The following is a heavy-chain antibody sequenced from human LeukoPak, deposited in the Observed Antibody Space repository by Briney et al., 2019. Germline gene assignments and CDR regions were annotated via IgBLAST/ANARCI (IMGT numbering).Heavy chain of an antibody. CDR2: IIPIFGTA. CDR1: GDTFSRYA. Sequence: SVKVSCKASGDTFSRYAINWVRQAPGQGLEWMGGIIPIFGTANYAQKFQGRVTITADKSTRTTYMEVSSLRSEDTAVYYCARGDTLMDIEHWGQGTLVTVSS. D-gene: IGHD2-2*03. CDR3: ARGDTLMDIEH. J-gene: IGHJ4*02. V-gene: IGHV1-69*06.